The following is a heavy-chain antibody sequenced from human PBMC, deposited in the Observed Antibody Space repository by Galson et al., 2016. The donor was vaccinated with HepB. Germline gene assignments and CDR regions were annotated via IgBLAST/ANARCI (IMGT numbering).Heavy chain of an antibody. D-gene: IGHD6-19*01. CDR2: MSHSGSA. CDR1: GESFSGYF. V-gene: IGHV4-34*01. Sequence: ETLSLTCSFFGESFSGYFWTWIRQSPGVGLEWIGEMSHSGSANYNPSLKSRVTLSIDTSKNHFFLNLTSVTAADTGVYYCARAWRQWLVPWGQGALVTVPS. CDR3: ARAWRQWLVP. J-gene: IGHJ4*02.